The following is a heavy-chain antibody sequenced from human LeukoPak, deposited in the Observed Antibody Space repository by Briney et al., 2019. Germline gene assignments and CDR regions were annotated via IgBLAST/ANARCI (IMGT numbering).Heavy chain of an antibody. CDR2: IYYTGNT. CDR1: GGSISSYY. V-gene: IGHV4-59*01. D-gene: IGHD3-22*01. J-gene: IGHJ3*02. Sequence: SETLSLTCTVSGGSISSYYWSWIRQPPGKGLDWIGYIYYTGNTNYNPSLKSRVTISVDTSKNQFSLKLSSVTAADTAVYYCACLTTADAFDIWGQGTMVTVSS. CDR3: ACLTTADAFDI.